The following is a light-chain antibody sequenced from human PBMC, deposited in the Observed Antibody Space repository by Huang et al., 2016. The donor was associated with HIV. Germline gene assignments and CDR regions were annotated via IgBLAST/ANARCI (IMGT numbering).Light chain of an antibody. CDR3: QQYISTPLT. Sequence: DIVMTQSPHSLTVSLGVRATINCKSSRSVLHSNNKNYLAWYQQKPGQSPKLLIYWSSSRESGVPERFSGDGSGSNFTLTINSLQADDVAVYYCQQYISTPLTFGGGTKVQI. CDR1: RSVLHSNNKNY. V-gene: IGKV4-1*01. J-gene: IGKJ4*01. CDR2: WSS.